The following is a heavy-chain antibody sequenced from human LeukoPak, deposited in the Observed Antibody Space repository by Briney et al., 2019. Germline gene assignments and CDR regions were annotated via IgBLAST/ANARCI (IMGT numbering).Heavy chain of an antibody. Sequence: SSETLSLTCSVSGSSFNTYYWSWIQQPAGKGLEWIGRIHTSGSADYSPSLQSRVTISVDMSKKEFPLKLTSVTAADTAVYYCARDIVYLIDEDYGWGQGILVTVSS. D-gene: IGHD4-17*01. CDR2: IHTSGSA. V-gene: IGHV4-4*07. J-gene: IGHJ4*02. CDR1: GSSFNTYY. CDR3: ARDIVYLIDEDYG.